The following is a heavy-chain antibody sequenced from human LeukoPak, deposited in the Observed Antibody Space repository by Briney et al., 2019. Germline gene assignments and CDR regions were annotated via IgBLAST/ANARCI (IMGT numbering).Heavy chain of an antibody. J-gene: IGHJ5*01. V-gene: IGHV3-64*01. CDR2: ISSNGGST. CDR1: GFTFSSYA. Sequence: PGRSLRLSCAASGFTFSSYAMHWVRQAPGKGLEYVSAISSNGGSTYYANSVKGRFTISRDNSKNTLYLQMGSLRAEDMAVYYCARGSEDSSGWFGYWGQGTLVTVSS. D-gene: IGHD6-19*01. CDR3: ARGSEDSSGWFGY.